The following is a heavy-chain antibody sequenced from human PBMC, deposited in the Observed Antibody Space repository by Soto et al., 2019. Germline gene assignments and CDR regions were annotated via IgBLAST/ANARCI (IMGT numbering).Heavy chain of an antibody. J-gene: IGHJ5*01. CDR2: LSGSGGTT. CDR3: SLYHGAYDLNRLAS. Sequence: TGGSLRLSCAASGFTFSSYAMSWVRQTPGKGLEWVSTLSGSGGTTYYADSVKGQFTISRDNSKSTLYLQMNSLRAEDTAVYYCSLYHGAYDLNRLASSGQGTLVPVSS. CDR1: GFTFSSYA. V-gene: IGHV3-23*01. D-gene: IGHD3-22*01.